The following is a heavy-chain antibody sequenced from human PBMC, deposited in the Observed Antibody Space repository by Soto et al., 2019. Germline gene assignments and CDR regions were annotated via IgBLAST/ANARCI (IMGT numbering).Heavy chain of an antibody. V-gene: IGHV3-23*01. J-gene: IGHJ4*02. D-gene: IGHD4-17*01. CDR1: GFAFNTYA. CDR3: APLWRDGDYEAY. Sequence: EVKLLESGGGLVQPGGSLRLSCAASGFAFNTYAMTWVRRAPGGGLEWVSSVAASGVNIFYADSVKGRFTVSRDNSKNTVVLQMNSLKSDDTALYFCAPLWRDGDYEAYWGQGTPVIVSP. CDR2: VAASGVNI.